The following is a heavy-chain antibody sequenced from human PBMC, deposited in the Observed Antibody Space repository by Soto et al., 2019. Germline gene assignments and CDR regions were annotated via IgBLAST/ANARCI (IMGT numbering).Heavy chain of an antibody. CDR1: GYTFTGYY. Sequence: QVQLVQSGADVKTPGASVRVSCKDSGYTFTGYYVHWVREAPGQGLEWMGWINPETGGTSYAQKFQGRVTLSRDTSINTAYLELSRLRFDDAAVYFCARERYQVISDGMDVWGQGTTVTVSS. CDR2: INPETGGT. V-gene: IGHV1-2*02. D-gene: IGHD2-2*01. CDR3: ARERYQVISDGMDV. J-gene: IGHJ6*02.